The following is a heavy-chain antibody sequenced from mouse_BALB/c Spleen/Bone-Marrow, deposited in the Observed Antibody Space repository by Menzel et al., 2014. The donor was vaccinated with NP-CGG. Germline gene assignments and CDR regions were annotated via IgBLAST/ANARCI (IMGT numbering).Heavy chain of an antibody. CDR1: GYTFTDNW. Sequence: QVQLKESGAELGMPGASVKMSCKASGYTFTDNWIYWVKQRPGRGLEWIGAIDTSDSYTNYNQKFMGKASLTVDASSSTAYMQVSSLTSDDSAVYYCARGGHDFSLDYWGQGTSVTVSS. J-gene: IGHJ4*01. D-gene: IGHD2-4*01. CDR3: ARGGHDFSLDY. CDR2: IDTSDSYT. V-gene: IGHV1-69*01.